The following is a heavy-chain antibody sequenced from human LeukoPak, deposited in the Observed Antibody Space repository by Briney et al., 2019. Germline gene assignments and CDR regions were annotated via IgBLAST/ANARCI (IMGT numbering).Heavy chain of an antibody. CDR3: AKDWLKSSYDSSGYYSDYFDY. CDR1: GFTFSSYA. D-gene: IGHD3-22*01. V-gene: IGHV3-23*01. Sequence: TGGSLRFYCAASGFTFSSYAMSWVRQAPGKGLEWVSAVSGSNASTYYADSVKGRFTISRDNSKNTLYMQMNSLRAEDTAVYYCAKDWLKSSYDSSGYYSDYFDYWGQGTLVTVSS. CDR2: VSGSNAST. J-gene: IGHJ4*02.